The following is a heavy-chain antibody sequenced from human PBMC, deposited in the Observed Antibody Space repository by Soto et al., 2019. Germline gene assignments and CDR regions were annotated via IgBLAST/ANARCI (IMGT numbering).Heavy chain of an antibody. CDR3: ARDSRDYLRTFDP. CDR1: GGYISSGGYY. Sequence: PSETLSLTCPVSGGYISSGGYYWSWIRQHPGKGLEWIGYIYYSGSTYYNPSLKSRVTISVDTSKNQFSLKLSSVTAADTAVYYCARDSRDYLRTFDPWGQGTLVTVSS. J-gene: IGHJ5*02. V-gene: IGHV4-31*03. D-gene: IGHD4-17*01. CDR2: IYYSGST.